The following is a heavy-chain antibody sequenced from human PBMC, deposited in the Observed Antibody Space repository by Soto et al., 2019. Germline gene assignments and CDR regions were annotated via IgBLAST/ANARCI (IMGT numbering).Heavy chain of an antibody. CDR1: GFTFSSYA. CDR3: AKDYDFWSGYDAFDI. D-gene: IGHD3-3*01. CDR2: ISGSGGSP. Sequence: GGSLRLSCAASGFTFSSYAMSWVRQAPGKGLEWVSAISGSGGSPYYADSVKGRFTISRDNSKNTLYLQMNSLRAEDTAVYYCAKDYDFWSGYDAFDIWGQGTMVTVSS. V-gene: IGHV3-23*01. J-gene: IGHJ3*02.